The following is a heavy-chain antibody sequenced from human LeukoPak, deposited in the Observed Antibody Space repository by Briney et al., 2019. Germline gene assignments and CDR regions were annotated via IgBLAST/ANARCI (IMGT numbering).Heavy chain of an antibody. J-gene: IGHJ4*02. CDR2: INAGNGNT. V-gene: IGHV1-3*01. CDR3: ARDGGYCSSTSCYSFDY. CDR1: GYTFTSYA. D-gene: IGHD2-2*01. Sequence: ASVKVSCKASGYTFTSYAMHWVRLAPGQRLEWMGWINAGNGNTKYSQKFQGRVTITRDTSASTAYMELSSLRSEDTAVYYCARDGGYCSSTSCYSFDYWGQGTLVTVSS.